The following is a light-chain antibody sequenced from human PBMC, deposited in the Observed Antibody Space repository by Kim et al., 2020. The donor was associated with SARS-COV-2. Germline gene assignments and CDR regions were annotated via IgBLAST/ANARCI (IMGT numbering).Light chain of an antibody. CDR3: NSRDSSGNHVV. J-gene: IGLJ3*02. CDR1: SLRSYY. Sequence: SSELTQDPAVSVALGQTVRLTCQGDSLRSYYASWYQQKPGQAPVLFIYAKNNRPSGIPDRFSGSSSGNTASLTIAGAQAEDEADYYCNSRDSSGNHVVFGGGTQLTVL. CDR2: AKN. V-gene: IGLV3-19*01.